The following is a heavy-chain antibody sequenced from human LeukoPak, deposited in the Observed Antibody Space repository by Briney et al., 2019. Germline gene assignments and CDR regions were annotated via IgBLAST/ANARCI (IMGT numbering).Heavy chain of an antibody. D-gene: IGHD3-10*02. CDR2: INPNSGDT. J-gene: IGHJ4*02. CDR3: ARYLTMFVVVPGY. Sequence: ASVNVSFKASVYTFTGFYLHWVRQAPGQGLEWMGWINPNSGDTNYAQKFQGRVTMTRDTSINTAYMELSRLRSDDTAVYHCARYLTMFVVVPGYWGQGTLVTVSS. CDR1: VYTFTGFY. V-gene: IGHV1-2*02.